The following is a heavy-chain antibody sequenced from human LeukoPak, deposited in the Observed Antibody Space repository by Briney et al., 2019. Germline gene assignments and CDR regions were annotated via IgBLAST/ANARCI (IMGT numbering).Heavy chain of an antibody. D-gene: IGHD2-15*01. CDR3: DLPSNKVKRYCVDSNCLQAPFDV. Sequence: GESLKISCKASGYTFTNFWIGWVRQMPGKGLEWMGILSPDDSDSTYSPSFEGQVTFSVDKSVTSVFLQWRSLKASDTDIYYVDLPSNKVKRYCVDSNCLQAPFDVWGQGTTVIVSS. V-gene: IGHV5-51*01. CDR2: LSPDDSDS. CDR1: GYTFTNFW. J-gene: IGHJ3*01.